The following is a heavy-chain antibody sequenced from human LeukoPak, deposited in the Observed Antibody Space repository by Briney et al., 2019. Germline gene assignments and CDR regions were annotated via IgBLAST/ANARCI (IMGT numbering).Heavy chain of an antibody. CDR3: TREVGYYYDKTGYHDY. J-gene: IGHJ4*02. CDR1: GFTFSSYA. CDR2: NSLSTTTT. V-gene: IGHV3-48*01. Sequence: TGGSLRLSCAASGFTFSSYAMNWVRQAPGKGLEWVSYNSLSTTTTSYADSVKGRFTISRDNGKNTLFLQMNSLSAEDTAVYYCTREVGYYYDKTGYHDYWGQGTLVTVSS. D-gene: IGHD3-22*01.